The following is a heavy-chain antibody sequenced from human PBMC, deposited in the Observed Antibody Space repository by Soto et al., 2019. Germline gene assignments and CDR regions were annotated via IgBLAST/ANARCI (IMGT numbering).Heavy chain of an antibody. CDR1: GFTFSTYW. CDR2: IKTDGTYA. V-gene: IGHV3-74*01. Sequence: EVQLVESGGDLVQPGGSLRLSCAASGFTFSTYWMHWVRQAPGKGLLWVSRIKTDGTYATYADSVKGRFTISRDNAKNTLYLQMNSQRVEDAAVYDCAAGGSGYYDNWGQGTLVTVSS. D-gene: IGHD3-22*01. J-gene: IGHJ4*02. CDR3: AAGGSGYYDN.